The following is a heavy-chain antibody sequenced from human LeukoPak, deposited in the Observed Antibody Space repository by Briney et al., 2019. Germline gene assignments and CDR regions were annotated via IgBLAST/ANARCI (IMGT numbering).Heavy chain of an antibody. CDR1: GSISRSYW. V-gene: IGHV3-74*01. D-gene: IGHD5-24*01. CDR2: IKSDGSII. J-gene: IGHJ5*02. Sequence: GGSLRLSCVASGSISRSYWMHWVRQAPGKGLVWVSAIKSDGSIINYADSVKGRFTISRDHAKNTLYLQMNSLRVEDTAWYYYWDTIYPWGQGTLVTVSS. CDR3: WDTIYP.